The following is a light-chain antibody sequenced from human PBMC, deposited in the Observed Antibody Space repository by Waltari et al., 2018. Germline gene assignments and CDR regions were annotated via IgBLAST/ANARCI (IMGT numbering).Light chain of an antibody. CDR2: LGS. CDR3: MQALQTPDT. J-gene: IGKJ2*01. Sequence: DIVMTQSPLSLPVTPGEPASISCRSSQSLLHSNGYNYLDWYLQKPGQSPQLLIYLGSNRAAGGPDRFRGRGSGTDFTLKISRGEAEDVGVYYCMQALQTPDTFGQGTKLEIK. CDR1: QSLLHSNGYNY. V-gene: IGKV2-28*01.